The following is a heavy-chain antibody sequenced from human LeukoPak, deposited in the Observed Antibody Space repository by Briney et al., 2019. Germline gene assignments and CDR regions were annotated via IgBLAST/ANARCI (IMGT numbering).Heavy chain of an antibody. V-gene: IGHV1-18*01. Sequence: ASVKVSCKASGYTFTSYGISWVRQAPGQGLEWMGWISAYNGNTNYAQKLQGRVTMTTDTSTSTAYMELRSLRSDDTAVYYCASDPEVTWFGYGDYGFDYWGQGTLVTVSS. CDR2: ISAYNGNT. CDR3: ASDPEVTWFGYGDYGFDY. CDR1: GYTFTSYG. D-gene: IGHD4-17*01. J-gene: IGHJ4*02.